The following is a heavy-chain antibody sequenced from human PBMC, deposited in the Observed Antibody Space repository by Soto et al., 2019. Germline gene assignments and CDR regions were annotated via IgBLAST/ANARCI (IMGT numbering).Heavy chain of an antibody. CDR1: DGSFGDFY. V-gene: IGHV4-34*01. Sequence: SEPMSLTCTVYDGSFGDFYGSWIRQPPGKGLEWIGEINHSGSTNYNPSLKSRVTISVDTSKNQFSLKLSSVTAADTAVYYCARNVAAANNWFDPWGQGTLVTVSS. D-gene: IGHD6-13*01. CDR3: ARNVAAANNWFDP. J-gene: IGHJ5*02. CDR2: INHSGST.